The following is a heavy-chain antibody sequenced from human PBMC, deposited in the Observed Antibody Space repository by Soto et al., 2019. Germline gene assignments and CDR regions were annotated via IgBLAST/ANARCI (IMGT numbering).Heavy chain of an antibody. D-gene: IGHD3-3*01. CDR3: AKDQDDFWSGYHASYYGMDV. Sequence: GGSLRLSCAASGFTFSSYGMHWVRQAPGKGLEWVAVISYDGSNKYYADSVKGRFTISRDNSKNTLYLQMNSLRAEDTAVYYCAKDQDDFWSGYHASYYGMDVWGQGTTVTVSS. CDR2: ISYDGSNK. CDR1: GFTFSSYG. V-gene: IGHV3-30*18. J-gene: IGHJ6*02.